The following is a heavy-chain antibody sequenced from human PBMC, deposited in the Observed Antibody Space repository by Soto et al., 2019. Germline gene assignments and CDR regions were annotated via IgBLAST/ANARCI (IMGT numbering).Heavy chain of an antibody. D-gene: IGHD2-2*01. CDR2: IYWDDDK. CDR1: GFSLSTSGVG. Sequence: QITLKESGPTLVKPTQTLTLTCTFSGFSLSTSGVGVGWIRQPPGKALEWLALIYWDDDKRYSPSLKSRLTITKDTSKNQVVLTMTNMDPVDTATYYCAHSSSVVVPAAMGFDYWGQGTLVTVSS. V-gene: IGHV2-5*02. J-gene: IGHJ4*02. CDR3: AHSSSVVVPAAMGFDY.